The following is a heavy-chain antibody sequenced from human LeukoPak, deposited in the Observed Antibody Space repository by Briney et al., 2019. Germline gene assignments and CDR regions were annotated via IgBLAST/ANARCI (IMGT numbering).Heavy chain of an antibody. CDR3: ARADGYCSSTSCYGYYYYMDV. J-gene: IGHJ6*03. Sequence: SVKVSCKASGGTFSSYAISWVRQAPGQGLEWMGGIIPIFGTANYARKFQGRVTITADESTSTAYMELSSLRSEDTAVYYCARADGYCSSTSCYGYYYYMDVWGKGTTVTVSS. CDR2: IIPIFGTA. D-gene: IGHD2-2*01. V-gene: IGHV1-69*01. CDR1: GGTFSSYA.